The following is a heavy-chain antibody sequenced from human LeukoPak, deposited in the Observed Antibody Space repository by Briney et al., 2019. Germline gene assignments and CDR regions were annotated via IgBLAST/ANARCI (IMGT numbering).Heavy chain of an antibody. Sequence: SETLSLTCIVSGGSISGYYWNWIRQPAGKGLEWIGRMYTSGSTNYNPSLRSRVTMSVDTSKNQFSLRLSSVTAADTAVYYCARGGYYGSGSYTVDVWGKGTTVTVSP. V-gene: IGHV4-4*07. J-gene: IGHJ6*04. CDR2: MYTSGST. CDR1: GGSISGYY. CDR3: ARGGYYGSGSYTVDV. D-gene: IGHD3-10*01.